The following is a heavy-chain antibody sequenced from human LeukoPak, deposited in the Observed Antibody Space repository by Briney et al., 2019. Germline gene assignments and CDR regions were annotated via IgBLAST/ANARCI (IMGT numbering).Heavy chain of an antibody. CDR2: IWYNGTNK. J-gene: IGHJ4*02. CDR1: GFLFSAYG. D-gene: IGHD5-18*01. V-gene: IGHV3-33*01. CDR3: ARDRRGFSYGYWGFDY. Sequence: GRSLRLSCTASGFLFSAYGMHWVRQAPGKGLEWLAVIWYNGTNKYYADSVKGRFTISRDNSKNTLYLQMNSLRVEDTAVYYCARDRRGFSYGYWGFDYWGQGTLVTVSS.